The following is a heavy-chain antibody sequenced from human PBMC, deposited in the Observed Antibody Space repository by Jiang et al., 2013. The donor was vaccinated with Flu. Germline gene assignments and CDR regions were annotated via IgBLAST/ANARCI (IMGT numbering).Heavy chain of an antibody. Sequence: KFQGRVTITADESTSTAYMELSSLRSEDTAVYYCARGYSDRSIAARPDYWGQGTLVTVSS. D-gene: IGHD6-6*01. CDR3: ARGYSDRSIAARPDY. J-gene: IGHJ4*02. V-gene: IGHV1-69*01.